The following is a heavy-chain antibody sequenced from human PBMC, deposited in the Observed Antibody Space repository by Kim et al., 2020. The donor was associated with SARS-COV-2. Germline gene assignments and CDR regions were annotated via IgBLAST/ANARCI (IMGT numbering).Heavy chain of an antibody. CDR2: ITSKTYDRTT. V-gene: IGHV3-49*03. CDR1: GFNFGDYS. D-gene: IGHD3-16*01. CDR3: AGGYRGDCYCAYSP. Sequence: GGSLRLSCSASGFNFGDYSIRWFRQAPGKGLERVALITSKTYDRTTEYAASGKGTFSISRDASTSVAQLHMHSPKNADTAAYYCAGGYRGDCYCAYSPWG. J-gene: IGHJ5*02.